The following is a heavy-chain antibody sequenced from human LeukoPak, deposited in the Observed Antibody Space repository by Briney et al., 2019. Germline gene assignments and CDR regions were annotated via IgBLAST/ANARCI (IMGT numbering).Heavy chain of an antibody. CDR3: ARSITGTTWHYYYSMDV. D-gene: IGHD1-20*01. V-gene: IGHV3-48*03. CDR1: GFTFSSYE. J-gene: IGHJ6*02. Sequence: GGSLRLSCAASGFTFSSYEMNWVRQAPGKGLEWVSYISSSGSTIYYADSVKGRFTISRDNAKNSLYLQMNSLRAEDTAVYYCARSITGTTWHYYYSMDVWGQGTTVTVSS. CDR2: ISSSGSTI.